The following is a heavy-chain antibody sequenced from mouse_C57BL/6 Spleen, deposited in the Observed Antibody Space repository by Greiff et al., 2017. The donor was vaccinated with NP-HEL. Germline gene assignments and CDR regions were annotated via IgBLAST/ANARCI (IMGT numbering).Heavy chain of an antibody. CDR3: TPSRGSLFDY. J-gene: IGHJ2*01. Sequence: EVKVVESGGGLVQPGGSMKLSCAASGFTFSDAWMDWVRQSPEKGLEWVAEIRNKANNHATYYAESVKGRFTISRDDSKSSVYLQMNRLRAEDTGIYYCTPSRGSLFDYWGQGTTLTVSS. V-gene: IGHV6-6*01. CDR2: IRNKANNHAT. D-gene: IGHD1-1*01. CDR1: GFTFSDAW.